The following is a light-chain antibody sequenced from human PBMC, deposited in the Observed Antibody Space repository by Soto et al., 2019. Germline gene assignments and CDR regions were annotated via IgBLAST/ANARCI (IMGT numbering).Light chain of an antibody. CDR1: SSDVGGYNY. V-gene: IGLV2-14*01. Sequence: QSALTQPASVSGSPGQSITISCTGTSSDVGGYNYVSWYQQYPGKVPKVIIYEVSNRPSGVSNRFSGSKSGNTASLTISGLQAEDEADYHCTSYISSNTRVVFGGGTKVTVL. CDR3: TSYISSNTRVV. J-gene: IGLJ2*01. CDR2: EVS.